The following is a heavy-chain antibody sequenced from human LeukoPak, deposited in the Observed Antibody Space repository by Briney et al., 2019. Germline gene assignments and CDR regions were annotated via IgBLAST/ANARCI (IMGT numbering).Heavy chain of an antibody. CDR2: IWYDGSNK. V-gene: IGHV3-33*01. D-gene: IGHD2-15*01. Sequence: GGSLRLSCAASGFTFSSYGMHWVRQAPGKGLEWVAVIWYDGSNKYYADSVEGRFTISRDNSKNTLYLQMNSLRAEDTAVYYCARRGLGSTYYFDYWGQGTLVTVSS. CDR1: GFTFSSYG. CDR3: ARRGLGSTYYFDY. J-gene: IGHJ4*02.